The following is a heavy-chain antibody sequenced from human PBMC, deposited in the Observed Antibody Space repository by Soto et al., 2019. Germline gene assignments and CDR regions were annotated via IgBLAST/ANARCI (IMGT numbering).Heavy chain of an antibody. D-gene: IGHD3-3*01. CDR1: GFTFSSYW. V-gene: IGHV3-7*03. J-gene: IGHJ5*02. CDR3: AKDGYYHWFDP. CDR2: IKQDGSEK. Sequence: GGSLRLSCAASGFTFSSYWMNWVRQAPGKGLEWVANIKQDGSEKNYVDSVKGRFTISRDNAKNSLYLQMNSLRAEDTAVYYCAKDGYYHWFDPWGQGTLVTVSS.